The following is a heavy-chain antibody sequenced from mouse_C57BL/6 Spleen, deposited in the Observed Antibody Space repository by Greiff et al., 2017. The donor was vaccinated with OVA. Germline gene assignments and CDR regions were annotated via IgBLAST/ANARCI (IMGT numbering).Heavy chain of an antibody. CDR3: ARPPEVVATGDY. J-gene: IGHJ2*01. Sequence: QVQLKQSGAELARPGASVKLSCKASGYTFTSYGISWVKQRTGQGLEWIGEIYPRSGNTYYNEKFKGKATLTADKSSSTAYMELRSLTSEDSAVYFCARPPEVVATGDYWGQGTTLTVSS. CDR2: IYPRSGNT. D-gene: IGHD1-1*01. V-gene: IGHV1-81*01. CDR1: GYTFTSYG.